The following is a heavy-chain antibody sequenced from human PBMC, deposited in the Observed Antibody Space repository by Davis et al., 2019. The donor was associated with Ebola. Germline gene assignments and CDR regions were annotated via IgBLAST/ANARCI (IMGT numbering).Heavy chain of an antibody. CDR1: GYSFTSYW. J-gene: IGHJ3*02. V-gene: IGHV5-51*01. CDR2: IYPGDSDS. CDR3: ARRPGTYYYDSNSGPNGAFDI. Sequence: GESLKISCKGSGYSFTSYWIGWVRQMPGKGLEWMGIIYPGDSDSRYSPSFQGQVTISADRSIATAYLQWSSLKASDTAMYYCARRPGTYYYDSNSGPNGAFDIWGQGTMVTVSS. D-gene: IGHD3-22*01.